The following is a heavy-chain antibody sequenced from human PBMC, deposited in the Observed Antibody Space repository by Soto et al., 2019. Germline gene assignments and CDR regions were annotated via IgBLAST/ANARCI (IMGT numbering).Heavy chain of an antibody. V-gene: IGHV1-18*04. CDR2: ISTYTGDT. Sequence: ASVKVSCKTSGHTFSSYGISWVRQAPGQGLEWLGWISTYTGDTNYAQRFRGRVTMTTDTSTTTAHMEVRSLRSADTAMYYCTTASKRRGGFAPFDYWGQGTLVTVSS. J-gene: IGHJ4*02. CDR1: GHTFSSYG. CDR3: TTASKRRGGFAPFDY. D-gene: IGHD6-25*01.